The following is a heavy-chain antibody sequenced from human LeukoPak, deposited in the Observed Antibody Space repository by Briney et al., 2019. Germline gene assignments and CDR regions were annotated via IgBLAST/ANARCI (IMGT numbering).Heavy chain of an antibody. V-gene: IGHV3-33*01. CDR2: IWYDGSNK. CDR3: ARDRQRIQLYLDY. CDR1: GFTFSSCG. J-gene: IGHJ4*02. D-gene: IGHD5-18*01. Sequence: GGSLRLSCAASGFTFSSCGMHWVRQAPGKGLEWVAVIWYDGSNKYYADSVKGRFTISRDNSKNTLYLQMNSLRAEDTAVYYCARDRQRIQLYLDYWGQGTLVTVSS.